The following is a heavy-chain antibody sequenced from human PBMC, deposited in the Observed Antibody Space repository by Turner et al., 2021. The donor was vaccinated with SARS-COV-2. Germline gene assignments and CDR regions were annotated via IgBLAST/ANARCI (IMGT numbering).Heavy chain of an antibody. CDR2: IYYSGST. CDR1: GGSISSSSYY. Sequence: QLQLQESGPGLVKPSETLSLTCTVSGGSISSSSYYWGWIRQPPGKGLEWIGSIYYSGSTYYNPSLKSRVTISEDTSKNQFSVKLSSVTAADTAVYYCAIAPNYYYGMDVWGQGTTVTVSS. J-gene: IGHJ6*02. CDR3: AIAPNYYYGMDV. V-gene: IGHV4-39*01.